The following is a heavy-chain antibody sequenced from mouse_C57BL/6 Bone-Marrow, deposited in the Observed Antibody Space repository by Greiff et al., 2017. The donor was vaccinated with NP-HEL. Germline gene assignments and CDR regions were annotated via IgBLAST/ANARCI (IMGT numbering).Heavy chain of an antibody. Sequence: QVQLQQSGAELVRPGTSVKVSCKASGYAFTNYLIEWVKQRPGQGLEWIGVINPGSGGTNYNEKFKGKATLTADKSSSTAYMQLSSLTSEDSAVYFCARERDPIYYDYGWYFDVWGTGTTVTVSS. CDR2: INPGSGGT. CDR1: GYAFTNYL. J-gene: IGHJ1*03. D-gene: IGHD2-4*01. CDR3: ARERDPIYYDYGWYFDV. V-gene: IGHV1-54*01.